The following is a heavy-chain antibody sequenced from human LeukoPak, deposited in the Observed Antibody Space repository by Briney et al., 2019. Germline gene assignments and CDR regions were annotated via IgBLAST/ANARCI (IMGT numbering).Heavy chain of an antibody. D-gene: IGHD1-7*01. CDR2: IYYSGST. Sequence: SGTLSLTCTVSGGSISSYYWSWIRQPPGKGLEWIGYIYYSGSTNYNPSLKSRVTISVDSSKNQFSLKLSSVTAADTAVYYCARQPYNWNYGWFDPWGQGTLVTVSS. J-gene: IGHJ5*02. CDR1: GGSISSYY. V-gene: IGHV4-59*08. CDR3: ARQPYNWNYGWFDP.